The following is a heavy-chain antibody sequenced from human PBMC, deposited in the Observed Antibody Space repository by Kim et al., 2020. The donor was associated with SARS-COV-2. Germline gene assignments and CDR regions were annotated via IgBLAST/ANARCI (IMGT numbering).Heavy chain of an antibody. J-gene: IGHJ6*02. V-gene: IGHV7-4-1*02. CDR2: TPGNP. CDR3: ARNGMDV. Sequence: TPGNPTFAQAFTGRFVFSLDTSVSTAYLQISTLKAEDTAVYYCARNGMDVWGQGTTVTVSS.